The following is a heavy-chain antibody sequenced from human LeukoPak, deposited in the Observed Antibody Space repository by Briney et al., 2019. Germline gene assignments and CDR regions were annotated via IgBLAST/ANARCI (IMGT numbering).Heavy chain of an antibody. Sequence: NPGGSLRLSCAASGFTFRSYWMSWVRQAPGKGLEWVSSISSTNSYIYYADSVKGRFTISRDNAKNSLYLQMNSLRAEDTAVYYCARDRYWSQGTLVTVSS. J-gene: IGHJ4*02. V-gene: IGHV3-21*01. CDR2: ISSTNSYI. CDR1: GFTFRSYW. CDR3: ARDRY.